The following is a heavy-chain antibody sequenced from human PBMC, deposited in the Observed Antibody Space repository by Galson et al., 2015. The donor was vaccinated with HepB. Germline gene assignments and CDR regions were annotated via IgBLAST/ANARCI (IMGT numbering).Heavy chain of an antibody. CDR2: ISSNGGST. J-gene: IGHJ5*02. CDR1: GFTFRSYT. D-gene: IGHD1-1*01. V-gene: IGHV3-64D*06. Sequence: SLRLSCAASGFTFRSYTMHWVRQAPGKGLEYVSAISSNGGSTYYADSVKGRFTISRDNSKNTLYLQMSSLRAEDTAVYYCVKDPGYAPLRNWFDPWGQGTLVTVSS. CDR3: VKDPGYAPLRNWFDP.